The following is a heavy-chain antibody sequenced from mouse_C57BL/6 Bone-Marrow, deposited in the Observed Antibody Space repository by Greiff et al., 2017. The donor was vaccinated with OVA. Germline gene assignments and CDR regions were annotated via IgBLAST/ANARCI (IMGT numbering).Heavy chain of an antibody. J-gene: IGHJ4*01. CDR1: GYTFTSYG. Sequence: VKLKQSGAELARPGASVKLSCKASGYTFTSYGISWVKQRTGQGLEWIGEIYPRSGNTYYNEKFKGKATLTADKSSSTAYMELRSLTSEDSAVYFCARWYDGAYYYAMDYWGQGTSVTVSS. D-gene: IGHD2-3*01. CDR2: IYPRSGNT. V-gene: IGHV1-81*01. CDR3: ARWYDGAYYYAMDY.